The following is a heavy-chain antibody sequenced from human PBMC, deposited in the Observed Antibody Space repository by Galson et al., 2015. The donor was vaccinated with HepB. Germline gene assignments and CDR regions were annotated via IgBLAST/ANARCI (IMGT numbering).Heavy chain of an antibody. D-gene: IGHD3-22*01. CDR3: ARDPGPITMIVVAKEGGMDV. CDR2: ISSSSSYI. CDR1: GFTFSSYS. J-gene: IGHJ6*02. V-gene: IGHV3-21*01. Sequence: SLRLSCAASGFTFSSYSMNWVRQAPGKGLEWVSSISSSSSYIYYADSVKGRFTISRDNAKNSLYLQMNSLRAEDTAVYYCARDPGPITMIVVAKEGGMDVWGQGTTVTVSS.